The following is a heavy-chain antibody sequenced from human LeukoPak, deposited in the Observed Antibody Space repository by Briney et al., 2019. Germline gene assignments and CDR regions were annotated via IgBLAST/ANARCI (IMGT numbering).Heavy chain of an antibody. J-gene: IGHJ4*02. CDR2: MSKDGRTI. V-gene: IGHV3-48*03. D-gene: IGHD5-12*01. CDR3: ARGSYTGFDLYFDS. CDR1: GFRFSSQE. Sequence: GGSLRLSCAASGFRFSSQEMAWVGQAPGKGLDGVAYMSKDGRTIYYADSVKGRFTISRDNTRNSLFLQLNSRRADDTGFYYCARGSYTGFDLYFDSWGQGTLVTLSS.